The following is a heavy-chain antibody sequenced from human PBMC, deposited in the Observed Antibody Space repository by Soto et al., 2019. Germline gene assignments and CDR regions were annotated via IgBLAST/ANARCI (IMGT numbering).Heavy chain of an antibody. J-gene: IGHJ4*02. Sequence: QVQLVQSGADVKKPGASVKVSCKTSGYTFSGYFMHWLRQAPGQGLEWMGWMNPNSGGTDYAQIFQVRVSMTWDTSISTAYMELSTLRSDATAIYYCAIGYSSSSWRVFDYWGQATVVTVSS. CDR3: AIGYSSSSWRVFDY. D-gene: IGHD6-13*01. CDR2: MNPNSGGT. CDR1: GYTFSGYF. V-gene: IGHV1-2*02.